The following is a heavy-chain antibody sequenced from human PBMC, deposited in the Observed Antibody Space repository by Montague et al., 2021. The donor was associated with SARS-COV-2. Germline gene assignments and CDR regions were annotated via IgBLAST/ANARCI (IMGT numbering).Heavy chain of an antibody. V-gene: IGHV4-34*01. CDR2: INHSGTT. Sequence: SETLSLTCAVYGGSFSAYHWSWIRQPPGRGLEWIGEINHSGTTNYKSSLESRLSMSVDTSKNQFSLNLSSVTAADTAVYYCARLYDSSSYYYGMDVWGQGTTVTASS. J-gene: IGHJ6*02. CDR3: ARLYDSSSYYYGMDV. D-gene: IGHD5/OR15-5a*01. CDR1: GGSFSAYH.